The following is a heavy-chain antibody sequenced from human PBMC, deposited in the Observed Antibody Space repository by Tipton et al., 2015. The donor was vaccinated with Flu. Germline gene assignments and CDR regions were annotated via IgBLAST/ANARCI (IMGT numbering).Heavy chain of an antibody. CDR3: ARVESGYYDILTGYSPAGVFDY. D-gene: IGHD3-9*01. V-gene: IGHV3-7*01. CDR1: GFTFSSYW. CDR2: IKQDGSEK. Sequence: SLRLSCAASGFTFSSYWMSWVRQAPGKGLEWVANIKQDGSEKYYVDSVKGRFTISRDNAKNSLYLQMNSLRAEDTAVYYCARVESGYYDILTGYSPAGVFDYWGQGTLVTVSS. J-gene: IGHJ4*02.